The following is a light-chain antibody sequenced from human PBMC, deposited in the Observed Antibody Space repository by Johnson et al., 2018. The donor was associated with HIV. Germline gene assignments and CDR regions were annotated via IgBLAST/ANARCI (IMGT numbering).Light chain of an antibody. CDR2: DNN. J-gene: IGLJ1*01. V-gene: IGLV1-51*01. CDR1: SSNIGNNY. Sequence: QSVLTQPPSVSAAPGQKVTISCSGSSSNIGNNYVSWYQQLPGTAPKLLIYDNNKRPSGIPDRFSGSKSGTSATLGITGIQNGDGADYYCAIWDSTLSAYVFGTGTKVTVL. CDR3: AIWDSTLSAYV.